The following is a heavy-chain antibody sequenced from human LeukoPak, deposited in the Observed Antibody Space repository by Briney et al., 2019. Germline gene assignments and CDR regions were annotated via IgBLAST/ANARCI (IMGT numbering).Heavy chain of an antibody. V-gene: IGHV5-51*01. Sequence: RESLKISCQGFGYTFTTSWIGWVRQLPGKGLEWMAIIYAGNSDTKYSPSSQGQVSISTDRSISTAYLQWSSLQASDTAIYFCAILNHPDGRVYWGQGTLVTVSS. CDR2: IYAGNSDT. CDR1: GYTFTTSW. J-gene: IGHJ4*02. D-gene: IGHD5-24*01. CDR3: AILNHPDGRVY.